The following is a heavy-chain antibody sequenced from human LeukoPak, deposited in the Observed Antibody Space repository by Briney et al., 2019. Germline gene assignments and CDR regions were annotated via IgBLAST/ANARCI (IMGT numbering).Heavy chain of an antibody. V-gene: IGHV1-3*04. CDR1: GYTFTSYA. D-gene: IGHD3-22*01. CDR3: ARGTYYDSSGYYYTLPFDY. Sequence: GASVKVSCKASGYTFTSYAMHWVRQAPGQRLECMGWINTGNGNTKYSQKFQGRVTITADESTSTAYMELSSLRSEDTAVYYCARGTYYDSSGYYYTLPFDYWGQGTLVTVSS. CDR2: INTGNGNT. J-gene: IGHJ4*02.